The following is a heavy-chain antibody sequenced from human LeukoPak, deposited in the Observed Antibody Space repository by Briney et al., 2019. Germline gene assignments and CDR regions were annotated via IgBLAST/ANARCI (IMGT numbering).Heavy chain of an antibody. J-gene: IGHJ6*03. V-gene: IGHV4-34*01. D-gene: IGHD3-10*01. CDR2: INHSGST. Sequence: SETLSLTCAVYGGSFSGYYWSWIRQPPGKGLEWIGEINHSGSTNYNPSLKSRVTISVDTSKNQFSLKLSSVTAADTAVYYCARCRSGITMVRGVINYYYYMDVWGKGTTVTVSS. CDR3: ARCRSGITMVRGVINYYYYMDV. CDR1: GGSFSGYY.